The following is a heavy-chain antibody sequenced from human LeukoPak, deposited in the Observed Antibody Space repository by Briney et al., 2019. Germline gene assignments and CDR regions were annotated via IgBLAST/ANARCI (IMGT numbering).Heavy chain of an antibody. CDR2: ISGSGGST. Sequence: GGSLRLSCAASGFTFSSYAMSWVRQAPGKGLEWVSGISGSGGSTYYADTVKGRFTISRDNSKNTLYLLMNSLRAEDTAVYYCAKDLNYYDSSGYYSAFDIWGQGTMVTVSS. J-gene: IGHJ3*02. V-gene: IGHV3-23*01. CDR3: AKDLNYYDSSGYYSAFDI. D-gene: IGHD3-22*01. CDR1: GFTFSSYA.